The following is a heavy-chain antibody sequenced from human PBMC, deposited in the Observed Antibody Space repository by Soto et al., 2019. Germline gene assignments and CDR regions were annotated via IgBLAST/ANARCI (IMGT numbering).Heavy chain of an antibody. J-gene: IGHJ4*02. V-gene: IGHV3-48*03. CDR1: GFTFSNYG. Sequence: EVQLVESGGRMVQPGESLRLSCAASGFTFSNYGMNWVRQAPGKGLEWVSYISSGGGAIYYADSAEGRFTISRDNVKNSLYLQMNSLRAEDTAVYFCAREADNVDCWGQGTLVTVSS. CDR2: ISSGGGAI. CDR3: AREADNVDC.